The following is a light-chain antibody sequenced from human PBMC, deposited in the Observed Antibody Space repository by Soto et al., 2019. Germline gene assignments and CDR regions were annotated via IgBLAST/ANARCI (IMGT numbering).Light chain of an antibody. J-gene: IGKJ3*01. CDR1: QSVSSN. CDR2: GAS. V-gene: IGKV3-15*01. Sequence: EIVMTQSPATLSVSPGERATLSCRASQSVSSNLAWYQQKPGQAPRLLIYGASTRATGIPARFSGSGSGTEFTLTISRLEPEDFAVYYCQQYGVSPIFTFGPGTKVDVK. CDR3: QQYGVSPIFT.